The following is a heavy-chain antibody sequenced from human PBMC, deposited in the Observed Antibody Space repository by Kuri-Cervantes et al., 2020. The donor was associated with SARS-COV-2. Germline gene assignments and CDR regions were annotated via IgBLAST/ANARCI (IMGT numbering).Heavy chain of an antibody. D-gene: IGHD3-9*01. V-gene: IGHV1-2*02. CDR3: ARDCSTGLCTSFDY. Sequence: GESLKISCKASGYTLTSYGISWVRQAPGQGLEWMRWINPNSGGTNYAQKFQGRVTMTRDTSISTAYMELSRLRSDDTAVYYCARDCSTGLCTSFDYWGQGTLVTVSS. J-gene: IGHJ4*02. CDR1: GYTLTSYG. CDR2: INPNSGGT.